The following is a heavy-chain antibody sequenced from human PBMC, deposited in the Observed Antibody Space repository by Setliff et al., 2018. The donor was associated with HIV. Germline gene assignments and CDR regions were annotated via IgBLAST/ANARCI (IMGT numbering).Heavy chain of an antibody. Sequence: SETLSLTCAVSGYSISSGYYWGWIRQPPGKGLEWIGTIYHSGSTYYNPSLKSRLTISVDTSKNQFSLKLNSVTAADTAVYYCARVRGSSGWYVFDYWGQGTQVTVSS. CDR3: ARVRGSSGWYVFDY. CDR1: GYSISSGYY. V-gene: IGHV4-38-2*01. D-gene: IGHD6-19*01. J-gene: IGHJ4*02. CDR2: IYHSGST.